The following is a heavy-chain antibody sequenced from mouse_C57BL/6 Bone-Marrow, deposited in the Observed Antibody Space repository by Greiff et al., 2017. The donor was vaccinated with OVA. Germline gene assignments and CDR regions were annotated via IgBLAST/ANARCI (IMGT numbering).Heavy chain of an antibody. D-gene: IGHD1-1*01. V-gene: IGHV2-2*01. CDR3: ARKRYGSSVYAMDY. Sequence: VQLVESGPGLVQPSQSLSITCTVSGFSLTSYGVHWVRQSPGKGLEWLGVIWSGGSTDYNAAFISRLSISKDNSKSQVFFKMNSLQADDTAIYYCARKRYGSSVYAMDYWGQGTSVTVSS. CDR2: IWSGGST. J-gene: IGHJ4*01. CDR1: GFSLTSYG.